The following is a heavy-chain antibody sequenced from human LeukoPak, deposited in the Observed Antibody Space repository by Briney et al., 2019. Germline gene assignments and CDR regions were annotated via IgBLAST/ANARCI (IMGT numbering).Heavy chain of an antibody. CDR1: GFTLSSYS. J-gene: IGHJ4*02. V-gene: IGHV3-48*01. D-gene: IGHD6-6*01. Sequence: GGSLRLSCAASGFTLSSYSMSWVRQAPGKGLEWVSYITSSSSTIYYADSVKGRFTISRDNAKNSLYLQMNSLRAEDTAVYYCAREGLEYSSSMGDYWGQGTLVTVSS. CDR2: ITSSSSTI. CDR3: AREGLEYSSSMGDY.